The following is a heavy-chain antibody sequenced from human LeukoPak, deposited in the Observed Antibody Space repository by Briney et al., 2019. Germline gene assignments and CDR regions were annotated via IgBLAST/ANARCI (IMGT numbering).Heavy chain of an antibody. J-gene: IGHJ4*02. CDR3: SRKKGPFPLFGY. V-gene: IGHV4-4*02. CDR2: ISLTGLT. CDR1: GFTFSSYS. Sequence: GSLRLSCAASGFTFSSYSMNWVRQPPGQGLEWIGEISLTGLTHYNPSLESRVTVSLDKSKNQLSLNLTSVTAADTAVYYCSRKKGPFPLFGYGGRGTLVPV.